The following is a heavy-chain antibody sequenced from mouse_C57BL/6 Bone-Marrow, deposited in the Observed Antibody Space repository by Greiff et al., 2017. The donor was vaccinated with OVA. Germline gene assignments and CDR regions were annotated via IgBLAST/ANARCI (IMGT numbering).Heavy chain of an antibody. J-gene: IGHJ2*01. V-gene: IGHV14-4*01. CDR1: GFNITDDY. Sequence: VQLQQSGAELVRPGASVKLSCTASGFNITDDYMHWVKQRPEQGLEWIGWIDPENGDTEYASQFQGKATITADTSSNTAYLQLSSLTSEDTAVYYCTLFITPFDYWGQGTTLTVSS. CDR3: TLFITPFDY. CDR2: IDPENGDT. D-gene: IGHD1-1*01.